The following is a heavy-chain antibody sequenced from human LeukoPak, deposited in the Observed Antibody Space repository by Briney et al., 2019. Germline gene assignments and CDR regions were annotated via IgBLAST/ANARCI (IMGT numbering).Heavy chain of an antibody. D-gene: IGHD3-10*01. J-gene: IGHJ4*02. CDR3: ARTSIPGITMVRGVITDFDY. Sequence: GGSLRLSCAASGFTFSTYSMNWVRQAPGKGLEWVSYISSSGSTIYYADSVKGRFTISRDNAKNSLYLQMNSLRAEDTAVYYCARTSIPGITMVRGVITDFDYWGQGTLVTVSS. CDR2: ISSSGSTI. CDR1: GFTFSTYS. V-gene: IGHV3-48*04.